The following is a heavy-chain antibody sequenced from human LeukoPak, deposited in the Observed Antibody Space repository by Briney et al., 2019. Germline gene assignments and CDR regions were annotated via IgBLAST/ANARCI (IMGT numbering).Heavy chain of an antibody. J-gene: IGHJ3*02. CDR2: IYNDGVT. V-gene: IGHV3-53*01. CDR3: ARAGGAFGGTIVEDAFDI. CDR1: GFIVRNYY. D-gene: IGHD3-16*02. Sequence: GGSLRLSCAASGFIVRNYYMSWVRQAPGKGLEWVAIIYNDGVTHYADSVKGRFTISRDNSKNTLYLQMNSLRAEDTAVYYCARAGGAFGGTIVEDAFDIWGQGTRVTVSS.